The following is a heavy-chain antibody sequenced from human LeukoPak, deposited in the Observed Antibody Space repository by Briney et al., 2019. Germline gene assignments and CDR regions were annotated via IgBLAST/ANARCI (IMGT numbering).Heavy chain of an antibody. V-gene: IGHV4-4*02. D-gene: IGHD6-19*01. CDR1: GGSISSTNW. Sequence: SETLSLTCTVSGGSISSTNWWSWVRQPPGKGLEWIGEIYHSGSTNYNPSLKSRVTISVDKSKNQFSLKLSSVTAADTAVYYCARDLPVAGYPLDSWGQGTRVTVSS. J-gene: IGHJ4*02. CDR2: IYHSGST. CDR3: ARDLPVAGYPLDS.